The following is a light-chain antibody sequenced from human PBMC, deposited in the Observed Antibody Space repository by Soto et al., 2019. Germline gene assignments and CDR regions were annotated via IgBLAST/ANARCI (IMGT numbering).Light chain of an antibody. V-gene: IGLV2-14*01. CDR2: DVS. J-gene: IGLJ1*01. CDR1: SSDVGGYSY. Sequence: LTQPASVSGSPGQSIAISCTGTSSDVGGYSYVSWYQQQPGKAPKLVISDVSNRPSGVSDRFSGSKSGNTASLTISGVQTEDEADYYCASYTTSSTYVFGTGTKVTVL. CDR3: ASYTTSSTYV.